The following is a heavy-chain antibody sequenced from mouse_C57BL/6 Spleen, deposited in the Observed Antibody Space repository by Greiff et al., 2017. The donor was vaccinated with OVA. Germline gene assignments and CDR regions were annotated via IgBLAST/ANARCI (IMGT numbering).Heavy chain of an antibody. J-gene: IGHJ2*01. CDR1: GYTFTSYW. CDR3: ARRGGSSPLDY. Sequence: QVQLQQPGAELVMPGASVKLSCKASGYTFTSYWMHWVKQRPGQGLEWIGEIDPSDSYTNYNQKFKGKSTLTVDKSSSTAYMQLSSLTSEDSAVYYCARRGGSSPLDYWGQGTTLTVSS. CDR2: IDPSDSYT. D-gene: IGHD1-1*01. V-gene: IGHV1-69*01.